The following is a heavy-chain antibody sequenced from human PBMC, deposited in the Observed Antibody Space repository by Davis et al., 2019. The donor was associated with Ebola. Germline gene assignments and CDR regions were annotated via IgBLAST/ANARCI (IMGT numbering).Heavy chain of an antibody. D-gene: IGHD2/OR15-2a*01. CDR3: ARELPMAEGYYYYYGMDV. CDR1: GFTFSSYG. V-gene: IGHV3-33*01. Sequence: GESLKISCATSGFTFSSYGMHWVRQAPGKGLEWVAVIWYDGSNKYYADSVKGRFTISRDNSKNTLYLQMNSLRAEDTAAYYCARELPMAEGYYYYYGMDVWGQGTTVTVSS. CDR2: IWYDGSNK. J-gene: IGHJ6*02.